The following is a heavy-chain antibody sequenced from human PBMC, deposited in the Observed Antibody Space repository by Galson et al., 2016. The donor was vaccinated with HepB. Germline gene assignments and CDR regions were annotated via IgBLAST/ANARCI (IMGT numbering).Heavy chain of an antibody. CDR3: ARDFSWSFEN. Sequence: SLRLSCAASGLTFSKYWMSWVRQAPGKGLEWVANINEDGRRKYHLDSVKGRFTISRDNAKSSLHLQMNSLRDEDTAVYYCARDFSWSFENWGQGTLVTVSS. D-gene: IGHD3-3*01. CDR2: INEDGRRK. V-gene: IGHV3-7*01. J-gene: IGHJ4*02. CDR1: GLTFSKYW.